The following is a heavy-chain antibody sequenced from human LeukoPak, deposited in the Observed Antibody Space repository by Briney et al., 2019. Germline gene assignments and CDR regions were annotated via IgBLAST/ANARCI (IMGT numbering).Heavy chain of an antibody. J-gene: IGHJ4*02. CDR3: AKGGHFYDSSDAY. Sequence: GGSLRLSCAASGFTFTSYEMNWVRQAPGKGLEWLSYISSSGSAIYYADSVKGRFTISRDNAKNSLYLQMNSLRAEDTAVYYCAKGGHFYDSSDAYWGQGTLVTVSS. CDR2: ISSSGSAI. V-gene: IGHV3-48*03. D-gene: IGHD3-22*01. CDR1: GFTFTSYE.